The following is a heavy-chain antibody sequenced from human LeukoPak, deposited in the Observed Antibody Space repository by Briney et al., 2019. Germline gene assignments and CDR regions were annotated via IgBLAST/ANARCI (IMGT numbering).Heavy chain of an antibody. D-gene: IGHD1-26*01. CDR2: ISSGSTYI. CDR1: GFTFSSYS. J-gene: IGHJ3*02. Sequence: GGSLRLSCAASGFTFSSYSMNWVRQAPGKGLEWVSSISSGSTYIYYADSVKGRFTISRDNAQNSLYLQVTSLRAEDTAVYYCAKMFAVGPTISAFDIWGQGTMVTVSS. CDR3: AKMFAVGPTISAFDI. V-gene: IGHV3-21*01.